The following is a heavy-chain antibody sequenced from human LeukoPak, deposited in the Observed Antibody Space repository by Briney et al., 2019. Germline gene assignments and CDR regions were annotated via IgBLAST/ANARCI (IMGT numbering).Heavy chain of an antibody. Sequence: SQTLSPTYTLAGPSIRTTDYDSAWLHQPPWNGLQWIGYVFYSCTTYYNPSLETRVTMSLDTSKNHFSVKLSSVTAADTAVYYCDRSISGYSSSSLVWGQGALVTVSS. CDR3: DRSISGYSSSSLV. D-gene: IGHD6-13*01. CDR1: GPSIRTTDYD. CDR2: VFYSCTT. J-gene: IGHJ4*02. V-gene: IGHV4-30-4*08.